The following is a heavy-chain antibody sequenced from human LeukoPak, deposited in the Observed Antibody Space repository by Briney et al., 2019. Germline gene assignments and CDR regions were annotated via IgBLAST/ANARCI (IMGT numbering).Heavy chain of an antibody. CDR3: AGSGSPGDY. CDR2: ISLNDVNR. V-gene: IGHV3-11*01. CDR1: GFNFSDYY. Sequence: GGSLRLSCVGSGFNFSDYYMIWIRQAPGKGWEWISYISLNDVNRYYVDAVKGRFTVSRDNAKNSLFLQMKSLRVEDTAVYYCAGSGSPGDYWGQGTLVTVSS. J-gene: IGHJ4*02. D-gene: IGHD3-10*01.